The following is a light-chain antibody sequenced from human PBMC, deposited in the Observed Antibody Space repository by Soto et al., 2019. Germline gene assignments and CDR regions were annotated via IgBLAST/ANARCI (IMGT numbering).Light chain of an antibody. CDR3: QQSYTTPFT. J-gene: IGKJ2*01. V-gene: IGKV1-39*01. CDR1: QRISTY. CDR2: AAS. Sequence: DILVTQSPSSLSASVGDRVTITFRASQRISTYLNWYQQQPGQAPKLLIYAASSLQSGVPSRFSGSGSGTDFTLTISSLQPEDFATYFCQQSYTTPFTFGQGTKLEIK.